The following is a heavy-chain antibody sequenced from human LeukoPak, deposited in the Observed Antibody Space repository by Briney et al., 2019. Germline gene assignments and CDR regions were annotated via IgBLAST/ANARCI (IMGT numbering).Heavy chain of an antibody. CDR1: GFTFSSYA. V-gene: IGHV3-23*01. J-gene: IGHJ5*02. D-gene: IGHD5-18*01. CDR3: ARTGYNYGTPLNH. Sequence: GGSLRLSCAASGFTFSSYALSWVRQAPGKGLEWVSGITDSGTGTYYADSVKGRFTISRDNSKNTVYLQMSSLRAEDTAVYYCARTGYNYGTPLNHWGQGTLVTVSS. CDR2: ITDSGTGT.